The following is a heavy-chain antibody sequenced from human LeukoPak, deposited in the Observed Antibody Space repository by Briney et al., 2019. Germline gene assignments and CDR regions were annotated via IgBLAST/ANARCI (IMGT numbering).Heavy chain of an antibody. Sequence: GGSLRLSCVASGFTFSTYGMSWVRQAPGKGLEWVAVISHHGANKFYGDSVKGRFTISRDNSNNMVYLQMNGLRAEDTAVYYCARDRADGYYDSSGFDYWGQGTLVTVSS. D-gene: IGHD3-22*01. CDR1: GFTFSTYG. V-gene: IGHV3-30*03. CDR3: ARDRADGYYDSSGFDY. CDR2: ISHHGANK. J-gene: IGHJ4*02.